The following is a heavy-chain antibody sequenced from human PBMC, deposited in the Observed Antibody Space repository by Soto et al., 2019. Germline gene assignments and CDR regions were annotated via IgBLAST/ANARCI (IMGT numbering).Heavy chain of an antibody. CDR2: IIPIFGTA. Sequence: SVKVSCKASGGTFSSYAISWVRQAPGQGLEWMGGIIPIFGTANYAQKFQGRVTITADKSTSTAYMELSSLRSEDTAVYYCARATHYYDRSGYYPDAFDIWGQGTMVTVSS. D-gene: IGHD3-22*01. CDR3: ARATHYYDRSGYYPDAFDI. J-gene: IGHJ3*02. V-gene: IGHV1-69*06. CDR1: GGTFSSYA.